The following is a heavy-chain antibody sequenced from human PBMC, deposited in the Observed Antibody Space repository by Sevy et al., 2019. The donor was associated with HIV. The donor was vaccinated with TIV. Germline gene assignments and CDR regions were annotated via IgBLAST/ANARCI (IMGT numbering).Heavy chain of an antibody. CDR1: GFTFSDYA. J-gene: IGHJ4*02. CDR2: IKTKTYGGTT. Sequence: GGSLRLSCTASGFTFSDYAMSWVRQAPGKGLEWVGFIKTKTYGGTTDYAASVKGRFIISKDDSKNIAYLQMNSLKTEETAVYYCTRDLYGSGWFYFDYWGQGTLVTVSS. D-gene: IGHD6-19*01. CDR3: TRDLYGSGWFYFDY. V-gene: IGHV3-49*04.